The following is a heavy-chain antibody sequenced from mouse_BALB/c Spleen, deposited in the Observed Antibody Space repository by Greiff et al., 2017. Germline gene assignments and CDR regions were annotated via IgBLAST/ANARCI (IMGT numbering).Heavy chain of an antibody. CDR1: GFTFSSYA. J-gene: IGHJ4*01. Sequence: EVKVVESGGGLVKPGGSLKLSCAASGFTFSSYAMSWVRQSPEKRLEWVAEISSGGSYTYYPDTVTGRFTISRDNAKNTLYLEMSSLRSEDTAMYYCARANYDYDEDYAMDYWGQGTSVTVSS. D-gene: IGHD2-4*01. CDR2: ISSGGSYT. CDR3: ARANYDYDEDYAMDY. V-gene: IGHV5-9-4*01.